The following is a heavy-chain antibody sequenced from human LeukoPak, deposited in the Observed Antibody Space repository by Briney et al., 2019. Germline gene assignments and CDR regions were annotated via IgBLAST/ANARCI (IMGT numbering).Heavy chain of an antibody. Sequence: ASVKVSCKASGGTFSSYAISWVRQAPGQGLERMGRIITIFGTANYAQKFQGRVTITTDESTSTAYMELSSLRSEDTAVYYCARNRRVIREKYYYYYYYMDVWGKGTTVTVSS. J-gene: IGHJ6*03. CDR3: ARNRRVIREKYYYYYYYMDV. CDR2: IITIFGTA. V-gene: IGHV1-69*05. CDR1: GGTFSSYA. D-gene: IGHD2-21*01.